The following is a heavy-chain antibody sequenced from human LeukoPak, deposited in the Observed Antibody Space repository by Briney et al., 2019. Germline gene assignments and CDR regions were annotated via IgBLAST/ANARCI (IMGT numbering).Heavy chain of an antibody. CDR2: ISSSSGYI. CDR1: GFTFSSYS. V-gene: IGHV3-21*01. D-gene: IGHD3-3*01. CDR3: ARDLWSGYYDY. J-gene: IGHJ4*02. Sequence: PGGSLRLSCAASGFTFSSYSMNWVRQAPGKGLEWVSSISSSSGYIYYADSVKGRFTISRDNAKNSLYLQMNSLRAEDTAVYYCARDLWSGYYDYWGQGTLVTVSS.